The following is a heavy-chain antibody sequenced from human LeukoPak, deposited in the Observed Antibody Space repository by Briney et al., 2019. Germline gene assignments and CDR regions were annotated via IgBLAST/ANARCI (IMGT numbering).Heavy chain of an antibody. J-gene: IGHJ4*02. Sequence: PGGSLRLSCAASGFTFSSYGTHWVRQAPGKGLEWVAVIWYDGSNKYYADSVKGRFTISRDNSKNTLYLQMNSLRAEDTAVYYCARDRARYDFWSGYCPDWGQGTLVTVSS. V-gene: IGHV3-33*01. D-gene: IGHD3-3*01. CDR1: GFTFSSYG. CDR2: IWYDGSNK. CDR3: ARDRARYDFWSGYCPD.